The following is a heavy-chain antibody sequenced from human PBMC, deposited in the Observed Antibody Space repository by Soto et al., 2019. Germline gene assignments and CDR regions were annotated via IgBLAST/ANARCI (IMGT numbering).Heavy chain of an antibody. CDR1: GGTFSSYT. CDR3: ARSSYGDYSTDLGY. D-gene: IGHD4-17*01. CDR2: IIPILGIA. J-gene: IGHJ4*02. Sequence: QVQLVQSGAEVKKPGSSVKVSCKASGGTFSSYTISWVRQAPGQGLEWMGRIIPILGIANYAQKFQGRVTITADESTSTSYMELSSRRSEDTAVSYCARSSYGDYSTDLGYWGRGTLVTVYS. V-gene: IGHV1-69*02.